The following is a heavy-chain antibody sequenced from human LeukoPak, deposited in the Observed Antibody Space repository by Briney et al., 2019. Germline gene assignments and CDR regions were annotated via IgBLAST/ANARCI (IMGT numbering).Heavy chain of an antibody. CDR2: IKQDRSEK. Sequence: PGGSLRLSCAASGFTFSSYWMSWVRQAPGKGLEWVANIKQDRSEKYYVDSVKGRFTISRDNAKNSLYLQMNSLRAEDTAVYYCTRVESYYDSSGYYYRISGPADYWGQGTLVTVSS. V-gene: IGHV3-7*01. J-gene: IGHJ4*02. CDR3: TRVESYYDSSGYYYRISGPADY. CDR1: GFTFSSYW. D-gene: IGHD3-22*01.